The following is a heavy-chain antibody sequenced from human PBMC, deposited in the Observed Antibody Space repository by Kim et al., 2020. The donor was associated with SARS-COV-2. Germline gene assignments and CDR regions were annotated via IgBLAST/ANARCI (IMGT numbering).Heavy chain of an antibody. CDR3: ARDRRIAVAGNWFDP. CDR1: GDSISSSSYH. D-gene: IGHD6-19*01. V-gene: IGHV4-39*07. CDR2: IYYSGST. Sequence: SETLSLTCTVSGDSISSSSYHWGWVRQPPGKGLEWIGSIYYSGSTYYNPSLKSRVTISVDTSKNQFSLKLNSVTAADTAVYYCARDRRIAVAGNWFDPWGQGTLVTVSS. J-gene: IGHJ5*02.